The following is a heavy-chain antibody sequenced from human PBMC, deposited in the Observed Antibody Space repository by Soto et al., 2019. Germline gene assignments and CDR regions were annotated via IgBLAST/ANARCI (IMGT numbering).Heavy chain of an antibody. J-gene: IGHJ6*02. D-gene: IGHD6-13*01. CDR2: ISGYNGNT. CDR1: GYIFSRYG. Sequence: QVQLVQSGPEVRKPGASVKVSCKASGYIFSRYGISWVRQAPGQGLEWMAWISGYNGNTKFGERVQGRGNVTTDTSTSTAYMELRSLRSDDTAVYYCAREAAAERNYYGLDVGGQGTTVIVSS. V-gene: IGHV1-18*04. CDR3: AREAAAERNYYGLDV.